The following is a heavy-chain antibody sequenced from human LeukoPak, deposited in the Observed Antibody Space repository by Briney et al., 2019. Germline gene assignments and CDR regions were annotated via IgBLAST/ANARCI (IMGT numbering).Heavy chain of an antibody. CDR3: ARDRHGSYYGSGSYKY. D-gene: IGHD3-10*01. J-gene: IGHJ4*02. V-gene: IGHV4-39*02. CDR2: MDYSGSS. CDR1: GGSISSYY. Sequence: SETLSLTCTVSGGSISSYYWSWIRQPPGKGLEWIGMMDYSGSSYYNPSLKSRITISVDTSKNQFSLKLNSVTAADTAVYYCARDRHGSYYGSGSYKYWGQGTLVTVSS.